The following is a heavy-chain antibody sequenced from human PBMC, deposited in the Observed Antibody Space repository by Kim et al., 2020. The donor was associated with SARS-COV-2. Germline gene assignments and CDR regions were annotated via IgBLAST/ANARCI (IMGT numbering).Heavy chain of an antibody. Sequence: SPSFQGHVTISADKSISTAYLQWSSLKASDTAMYYCARRSIAAAGSMDVWGQGTTVTVSS. V-gene: IGHV5-10-1*01. CDR3: ARRSIAAAGSMDV. D-gene: IGHD6-13*01. J-gene: IGHJ6*02.